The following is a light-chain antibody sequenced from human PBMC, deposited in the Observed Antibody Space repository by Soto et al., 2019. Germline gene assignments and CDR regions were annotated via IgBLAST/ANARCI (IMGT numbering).Light chain of an antibody. J-gene: IGLJ3*02. V-gene: IGLV1-40*01. CDR1: SSNIGAGYD. Sequence: QSVLTQPPSVSGAPGQRVTISCTGSSSNIGAGYDVHWYQQLPGTAPKLLIYGNSNRPSGVPDRFSGSKSGTSASLAITGLQAEDEADYYCPSSDSSLFWVFGGGTKLAVL. CDR2: GNS. CDR3: PSSDSSLFWV.